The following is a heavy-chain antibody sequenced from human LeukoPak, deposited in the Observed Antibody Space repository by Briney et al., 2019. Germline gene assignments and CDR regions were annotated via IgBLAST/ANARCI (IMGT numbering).Heavy chain of an antibody. CDR2: IYYSGST. D-gene: IGHD3-16*01. Sequence: PSETLSLTCTASGGSISGYYWGWIRQPPGKGLELIGYIYYSGSTNYNPSLKSRVTISVDTSKNQFSLKLSSVIAADTAVYYCARWGPQYYYYYMDVWGKGTTVTVSS. CDR1: GGSISGYY. V-gene: IGHV4-59*12. J-gene: IGHJ6*03. CDR3: ARWGPQYYYYYMDV.